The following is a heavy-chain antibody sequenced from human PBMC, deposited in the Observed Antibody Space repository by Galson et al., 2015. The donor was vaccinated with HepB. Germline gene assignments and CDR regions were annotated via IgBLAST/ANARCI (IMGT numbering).Heavy chain of an antibody. CDR3: ARESSGWYDGHFDY. CDR1: GYTFTSYA. D-gene: IGHD6-19*01. J-gene: IGHJ4*02. Sequence: SVKVSCKASGYTFTSYAMHWVRQAPGQRLEWMGWINAGNGNTKYSQKFQGRVTITRDTSASTAYMELGSLRSEDTAVYYCARESSGWYDGHFDYWGQGTLVTVSS. CDR2: INAGNGNT. V-gene: IGHV1-3*01.